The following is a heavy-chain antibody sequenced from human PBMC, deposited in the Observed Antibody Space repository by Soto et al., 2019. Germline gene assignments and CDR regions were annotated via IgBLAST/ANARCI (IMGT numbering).Heavy chain of an antibody. Sequence: TLSLTCTVSGGSISSGGYYWSWIRQHPGKGLEWIGYIYCSGSTYYNPSLKSRVTISVDTSKNQFSLKLSSVTAADTAVYSCARSDDYGDSCFDYWGQGTLVTVSS. CDR3: ARSDDYGDSCFDY. CDR2: IYCSGST. D-gene: IGHD4-17*01. J-gene: IGHJ4*02. CDR1: GGSISSGGYY. V-gene: IGHV4-31*03.